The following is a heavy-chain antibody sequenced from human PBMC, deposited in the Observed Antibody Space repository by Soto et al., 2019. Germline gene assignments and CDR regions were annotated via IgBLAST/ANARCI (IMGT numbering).Heavy chain of an antibody. CDR1: GGTFSSYT. J-gene: IGHJ2*01. D-gene: IGHD4-17*01. Sequence: QVQLVQSGAEVKKPGSSVKVSCKASGGTFSSYTISWVRQAPGQGLEWMGRIIPILGIANYAQKFQGRVTITADKSTSTAYMELSSLRSEDTAVYYCASQRQASTVTREDWYFDLWGRGTLVTVSS. V-gene: IGHV1-69*02. CDR2: IIPILGIA. CDR3: ASQRQASTVTREDWYFDL.